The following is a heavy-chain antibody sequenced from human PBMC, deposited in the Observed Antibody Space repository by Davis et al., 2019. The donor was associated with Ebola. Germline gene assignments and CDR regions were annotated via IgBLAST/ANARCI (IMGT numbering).Heavy chain of an antibody. J-gene: IGHJ4*02. CDR1: GGSIRSYY. D-gene: IGHD2-2*01. V-gene: IGHV4-59*08. Sequence: MPGGSLRLSCTVSGGSIRSYYWSWIRQPPGKGLEWIGYIYYSGFTNYNPSLKSRATISVDTSKNQFSLKLSSVTAADTSMYYCARHLYQPLIYPAGNYFDYWGQGTLVTVSS. CDR2: IYYSGFT. CDR3: ARHLYQPLIYPAGNYFDY.